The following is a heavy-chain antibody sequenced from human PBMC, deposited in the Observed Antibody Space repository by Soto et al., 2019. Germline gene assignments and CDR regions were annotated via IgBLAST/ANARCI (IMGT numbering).Heavy chain of an antibody. J-gene: IGHJ6*02. CDR1: GGTFSSYA. CDR2: IIPIFGTA. V-gene: IGHV1-69*13. Sequence: AASVKVSCKASGGTFSSYAISWVRQAPGQGLEWMGGIIPIFGTANYAQKFKGRVTITADESTSTAYMELSSLRSEDTAVYYCARGPDIVVVPAAIPAHIGQLLPKPVYYYSGMDVWGQGTTVTVS. CDR3: ARGPDIVVVPAAIPAHIGQLLPKPVYYYSGMDV. D-gene: IGHD2-2*01.